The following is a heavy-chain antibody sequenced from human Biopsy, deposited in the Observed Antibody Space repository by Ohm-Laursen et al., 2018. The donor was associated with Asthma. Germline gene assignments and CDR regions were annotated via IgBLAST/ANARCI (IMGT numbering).Heavy chain of an antibody. CDR2: IYSGGGT. D-gene: IGHD1-26*01. Sequence: SLRLSCAASGFTVSTNGMSWVRQPPGKGLEWVSVIYSGGGTYYADSVKGRFTISRDNSKNTLFLEMNSLRPEDTAVYYRAKELFPGWELRRGPDSWGQGTLVTVSS. V-gene: IGHV3-53*05. CDR1: GFTVSTNG. CDR3: AKELFPGWELRRGPDS. J-gene: IGHJ4*02.